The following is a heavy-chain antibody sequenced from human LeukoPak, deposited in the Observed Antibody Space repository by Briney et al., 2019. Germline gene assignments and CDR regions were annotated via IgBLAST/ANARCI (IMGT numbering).Heavy chain of an antibody. D-gene: IGHD1-1*01. CDR3: AKDTPTTGYHLDS. CDR2: ISSSGSTI. J-gene: IGHJ4*02. Sequence: GGSLRLSCATSGFTFSSYEMNWVRQAPGKGLEWVSYISSSGSTIYYTDSVKGRFTISRDNAKNSLYLQINSLRVEDTAVYYCAKDTPTTGYHLDSWGQGTLVTVSS. V-gene: IGHV3-48*03. CDR1: GFTFSSYE.